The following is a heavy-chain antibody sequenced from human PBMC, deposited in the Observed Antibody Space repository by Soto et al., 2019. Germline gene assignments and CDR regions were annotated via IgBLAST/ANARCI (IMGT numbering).Heavy chain of an antibody. J-gene: IGHJ4*02. V-gene: IGHV1-18*01. CDR3: ARDFDDSIVVVTPGGY. CDR1: GYTFTSYG. CDR2: ISAYNGNT. Sequence: QVQLVQSGAEVKKPGASVKVSCKASGYTFTSYGISWVRQAPGQGLEWMGWISAYNGNTNYAQKLQGRVTMTTDTXTIXAYMELRSLRSDDTAVYYCARDFDDSIVVVTPGGYWGQGTLVTVSS. D-gene: IGHD2-21*02.